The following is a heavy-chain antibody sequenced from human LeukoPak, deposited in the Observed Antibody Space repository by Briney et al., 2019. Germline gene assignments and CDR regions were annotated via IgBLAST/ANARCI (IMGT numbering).Heavy chain of an antibody. CDR3: VRALLGYYNSRGFYYYMDV. J-gene: IGHJ6*03. D-gene: IGHD3-22*01. CDR2: ISGSSSYI. Sequence: GGSLRLSCAASGFTISDYSMNWVRQSPGKGLAWVSSISGSSSYIYYADSVKGRITISRDNAKKSLYLQMNSLRAEDTAVYYCVRALLGYYNSRGFYYYMDVWGKGTTVTVSS. V-gene: IGHV3-21*01. CDR1: GFTISDYS.